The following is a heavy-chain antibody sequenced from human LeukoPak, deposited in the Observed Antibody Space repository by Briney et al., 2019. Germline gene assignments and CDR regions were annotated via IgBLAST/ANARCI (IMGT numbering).Heavy chain of an antibody. CDR3: AIRNFGNGFHI. D-gene: IGHD3-9*01. Sequence: PSETLSLTCTVSGGSISRYHWSWVRQPPGKGLEWIGYIYYSGSTNYNPSLKSRATISQDTSKNQFSLDLTSVTAADTAVYYCAIRNFGNGFHIWGQGTLVTVSS. J-gene: IGHJ3*02. CDR1: GGSISRYH. CDR2: IYYSGST. V-gene: IGHV4-59*08.